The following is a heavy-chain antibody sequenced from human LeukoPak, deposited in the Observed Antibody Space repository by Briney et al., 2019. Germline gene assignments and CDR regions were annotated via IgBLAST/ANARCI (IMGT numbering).Heavy chain of an antibody. J-gene: IGHJ3*02. V-gene: IGHV3-30*03. CDR1: GYTFTGYY. CDR2: ISFDGIDK. D-gene: IGHD3-10*01. Sequence: SCKASGYTFTGYYMHWVRQAPGKGLEWVAVISFDGIDKYYADSVKGRFTIARDNSKNTLFLQMNSLRAEDTAVYYCAIIGAFDIWGQGTMVTVSS. CDR3: AIIGAFDI.